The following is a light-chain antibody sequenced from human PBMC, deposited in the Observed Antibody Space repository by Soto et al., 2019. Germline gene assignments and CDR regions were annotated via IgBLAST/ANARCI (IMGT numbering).Light chain of an antibody. CDR2: GAS. V-gene: IGKV3-20*01. J-gene: IGKJ1*01. CDR3: QQYGSSPT. CDR1: QSVSSSY. Sequence: EIVLTQSPGTLSLSPGERATLSCRASQSVSSSYLAWYLQKPGQAPRLLIYGASSRATCIPDRFSGSGSGTDFTLTISRLEPEDFAGYYCQQYGSSPTFGQGTKVEIK.